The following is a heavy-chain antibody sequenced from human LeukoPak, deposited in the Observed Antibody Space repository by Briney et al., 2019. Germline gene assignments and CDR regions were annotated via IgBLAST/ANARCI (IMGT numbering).Heavy chain of an antibody. J-gene: IGHJ3*01. CDR1: GYSISSDNW. CDR2: ISYSGSA. CDR3: ARRVQDAFDV. V-gene: IGHV4-28*01. Sequence: SETLSLTCAVSGYSISSDNWWGWIRQPPGKGLELVGYISYSGSAYYNPSLKSRVTISVDTSKPQFSLKLSSVTAVDTAVYYCARRVQDAFDVWGQGTMVTVSS.